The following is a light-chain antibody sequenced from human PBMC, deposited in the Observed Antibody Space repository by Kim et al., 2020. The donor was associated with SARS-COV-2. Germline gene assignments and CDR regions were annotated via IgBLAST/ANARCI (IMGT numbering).Light chain of an antibody. Sequence: PGERATLSCRASQSVSSYLAWYQQKPGQAPRLLIYDASNRATGIPARFSGSGSGTDFTLTIFSVEPEDSAVYYCQQRSNWPPPPTFGQGTKVDIK. V-gene: IGKV3-11*01. J-gene: IGKJ1*01. CDR2: DAS. CDR1: QSVSSY. CDR3: QQRSNWPPPPT.